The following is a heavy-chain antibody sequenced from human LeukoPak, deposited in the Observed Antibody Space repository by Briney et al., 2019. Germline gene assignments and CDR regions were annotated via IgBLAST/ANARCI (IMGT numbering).Heavy chain of an antibody. CDR1: GYTFTSYG. CDR2: INPNSGST. CDR3: ARGGSGSYLIDY. V-gene: IGHV1-46*01. J-gene: IGHJ4*02. D-gene: IGHD1-26*01. Sequence: ASVKVSCKASGYTFTSYGISWVRQAPGQGLEWMGTINPNSGSTSYAQKFQGRVTMTRDMSTTTVYMELSSLRSEDTAVYYCARGGSGSYLIDYWGQGTLVTVSS.